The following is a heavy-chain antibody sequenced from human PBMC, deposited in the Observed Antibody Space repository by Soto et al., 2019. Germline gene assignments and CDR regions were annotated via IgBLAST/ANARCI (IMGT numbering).Heavy chain of an antibody. J-gene: IGHJ1*01. CDR1: GFTFSSYA. Sequence: HPGGSLRLSCAASGFTFSSYAMSWVRQAPGKGLEWVSVISDSGGNTYYADSVKGRFTISRDSSRNTLYLQMNSLRAGDTAVYYCARLMGVPGTKYLHHSAQGTLVTVSS. CDR3: ARLMGVPGTKYLHH. D-gene: IGHD6-19*01. V-gene: IGHV3-23*01. CDR2: ISDSGGNT.